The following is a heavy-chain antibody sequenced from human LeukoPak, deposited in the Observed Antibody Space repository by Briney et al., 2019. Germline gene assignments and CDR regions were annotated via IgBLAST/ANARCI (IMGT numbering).Heavy chain of an antibody. V-gene: IGHV3-30*02. Sequence: GGSLRLSCAASGFTFSSYGMHWVRQAPGKGLEWVAFIRYDGSNKYYADSVKGRFTISRDNSKNTLYLQMNSLRAEDTAVYYCARATGYHDAFDIWGQGTMVTVSS. CDR1: GFTFSSYG. D-gene: IGHD3-9*01. CDR3: ARATGYHDAFDI. CDR2: IRYDGSNK. J-gene: IGHJ3*02.